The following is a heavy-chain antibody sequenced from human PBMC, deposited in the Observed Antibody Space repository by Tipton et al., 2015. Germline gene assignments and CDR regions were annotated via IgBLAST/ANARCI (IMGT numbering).Heavy chain of an antibody. CDR1: GYSISSGYY. J-gene: IGHJ4*02. CDR3: ARDHSSWWD. CDR2: IYHSGNT. D-gene: IGHD2-15*01. V-gene: IGHV4-38-2*02. Sequence: TLSLTCAVSGYSISSGYYWGWIRQPPGKGLEWIGSIYHSGNTYYNPSLKSRVTISVDTSKNEVSLMLNSVTAADTAVYFCARDHSSWWDWGQGTLVTVSS.